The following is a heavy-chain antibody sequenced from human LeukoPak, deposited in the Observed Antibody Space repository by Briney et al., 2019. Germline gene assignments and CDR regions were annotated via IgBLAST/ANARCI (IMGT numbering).Heavy chain of an antibody. Sequence: ASVTVSCTASGYIFTSYHIHWVRQAPGQGLEWMGVINPSGGSTNYAQKFQGRVTMTRDMSTSTVYMELTSLRFEDTAVYYCARGAHVRYYRGAFDIWGQGTMVTVSS. CDR2: INPSGGST. V-gene: IGHV1-46*01. CDR3: ARGAHVRYYRGAFDI. D-gene: IGHD1-26*01. J-gene: IGHJ3*02. CDR1: GYIFTSYH.